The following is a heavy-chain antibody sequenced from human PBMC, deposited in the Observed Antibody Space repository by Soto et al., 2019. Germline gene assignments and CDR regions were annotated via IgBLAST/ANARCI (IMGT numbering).Heavy chain of an antibody. CDR3: ASTKYDSSAYYYWYLGL. Sequence: QVPLVQSGAEVKKPGASVKVSCKASGYTFTSYDINWVRQATGQGLEWMGWMNPNSGNTGYPQKFQGRVTMTRNTSISTAYMELSSLRFEDTAVYYCASTKYDSSAYYYWYLGLWGRGTLVTVSS. CDR1: GYTFTSYD. D-gene: IGHD3-22*01. CDR2: MNPNSGNT. V-gene: IGHV1-8*01. J-gene: IGHJ2*01.